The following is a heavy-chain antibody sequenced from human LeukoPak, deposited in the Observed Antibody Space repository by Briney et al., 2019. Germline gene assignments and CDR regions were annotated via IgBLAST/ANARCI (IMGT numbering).Heavy chain of an antibody. Sequence: GEPLNISCKASGYSFSNYWIGCLRPMLGKGLEWMGICYPGDSDTRYSPSFQGQVTISADKSISTAYLQWSSLKASDTAMYYCAIPGLPNWYFDLWGRGTLVTVSS. CDR2: CYPGDSDT. CDR3: AIPGLPNWYFDL. D-gene: IGHD5-12*01. CDR1: GYSFSNYW. J-gene: IGHJ2*01. V-gene: IGHV5-51*01.